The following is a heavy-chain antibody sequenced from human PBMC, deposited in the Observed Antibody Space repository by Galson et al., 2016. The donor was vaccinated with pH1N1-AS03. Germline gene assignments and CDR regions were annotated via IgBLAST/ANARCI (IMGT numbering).Heavy chain of an antibody. CDR2: IYHSGST. J-gene: IGHJ3*01. V-gene: IGHV4-4*03. Sequence: PETLSLTCVVSGGSISSSTWWSWVRQSPRKGLEWIGEIYHSGSTNYNPSLKSRVPMSVDKSKNQFSLKLNSVTAADTAVYYCAAGRTNAFDFWGQGTKVTVSS. CDR3: AAGRTNAFDF. CDR1: GGSISSSTW. D-gene: IGHD1-14*01.